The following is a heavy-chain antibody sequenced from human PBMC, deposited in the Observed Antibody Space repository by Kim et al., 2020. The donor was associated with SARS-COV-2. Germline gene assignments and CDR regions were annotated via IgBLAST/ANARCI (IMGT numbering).Heavy chain of an antibody. CDR2: IYYSGST. CDR3: ASGVYGDVFDY. Sequence: SETLSLTCTVSGGSISSSSYYWGWIRQPPGKGLEWIGSIYYSGSTYYNPSLKSRVTISVDTSKNQFSLKLSSVTAADTAVYYCASGVYGDVFDYWGQGTLVTVSS. D-gene: IGHD4-17*01. J-gene: IGHJ4*02. CDR1: GGSISSSSYY. V-gene: IGHV4-39*01.